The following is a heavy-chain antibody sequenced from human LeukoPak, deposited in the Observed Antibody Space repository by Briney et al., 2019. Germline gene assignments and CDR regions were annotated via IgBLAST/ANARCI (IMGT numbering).Heavy chain of an antibody. D-gene: IGHD3-3*01. CDR1: GYTFTSYG. Sequence: GASVKVSCKASGYTFTSYGISWVRQAPGQGLEWMGWISAYNGNTNYAQKLQGRVTTTTDTSTSTAYMELRSLRSDDTAVYYCARDRLITIFGVVTSTNGHYYMDVWGKGTTVTVSS. J-gene: IGHJ6*03. V-gene: IGHV1-18*01. CDR3: ARDRLITIFGVVTSTNGHYYMDV. CDR2: ISAYNGNT.